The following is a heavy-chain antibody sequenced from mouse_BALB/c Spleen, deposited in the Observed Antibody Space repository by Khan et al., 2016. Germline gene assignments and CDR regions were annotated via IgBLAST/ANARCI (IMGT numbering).Heavy chain of an antibody. CDR3: ASLYYGSTLYYAMDY. D-gene: IGHD1-1*01. Sequence: QVQLKQSGPGLVQPSQSLSITCTVSGFSLTSYGVHWVRQSPGKGLEWLGVIWSGGSTDYNAAFISRLSISKDHPESQVFFKMNRLQANDNAIYYCASLYYGSTLYYAMDYWGQRSSDTVS. J-gene: IGHJ4*01. CDR2: IWSGGST. CDR1: GFSLTSYG. V-gene: IGHV2-2*02.